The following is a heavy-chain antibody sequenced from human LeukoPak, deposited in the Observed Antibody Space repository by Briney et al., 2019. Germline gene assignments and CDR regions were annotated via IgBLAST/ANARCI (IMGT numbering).Heavy chain of an antibody. J-gene: IGHJ4*02. CDR3: AFGRSFYDY. CDR1: GGSISSSDYY. CDR2: IYYDGGT. V-gene: IGHV4-39*07. D-gene: IGHD2/OR15-2a*01. Sequence: SETLSLTCTVSGGSISSSDYYWGWIRQPPGKGLEWIGTIYYDGGTYYNPSLKSRVTVSVDTSKNQFSLKLTSVTAADTAVYYCAFGRSFYDYWGQGTLVTVSS.